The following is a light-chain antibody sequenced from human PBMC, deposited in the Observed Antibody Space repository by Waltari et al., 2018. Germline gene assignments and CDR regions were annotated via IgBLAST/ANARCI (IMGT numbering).Light chain of an antibody. CDR1: QDIRSW. CDR3: QQYDASVPAT. J-gene: IGKJ2*01. Sequence: DIQMTQSPSTLSASVGDRVTITCRASQDIRSWLAWYQQKPGKPPKLLIYSASNLETGVPSRFSASGSGTHFTLTINSLQPDDFASYYCQQYDASVPATFGQGTKLEVK. CDR2: SAS. V-gene: IGKV1-5*03.